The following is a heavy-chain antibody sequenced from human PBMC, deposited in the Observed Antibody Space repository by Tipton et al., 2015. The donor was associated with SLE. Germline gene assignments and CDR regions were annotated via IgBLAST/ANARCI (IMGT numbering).Heavy chain of an antibody. V-gene: IGHV4-34*01. CDR2: IYHSGST. Sequence: TLSLTCAVYGGSFSGYYWSWIRQPPGKGLEWIGSIYHSGSTYYNPSLKSRVTISVDTSKNQFSLKLSSVTAADTAVYYCARVEAGNWFDPWGQGTLVTVSS. J-gene: IGHJ5*02. CDR1: GGSFSGYY. CDR3: ARVEAGNWFDP. D-gene: IGHD6-13*01.